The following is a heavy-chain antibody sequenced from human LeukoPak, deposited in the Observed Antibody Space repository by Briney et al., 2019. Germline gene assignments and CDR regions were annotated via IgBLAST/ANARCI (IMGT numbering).Heavy chain of an antibody. CDR2: ISANKGNT. J-gene: IGHJ4*02. CDR1: GYTFTGYY. CDR3: ARLRGSPIVVVSDLDY. D-gene: IGHD2-21*01. Sequence: ASVKVSCKASGYTFTGYYMHWVRQAPGQGLEWMGWISANKGNTYYAQKLQGRVIMTTDTSTSTAYMDLGSLRSDDTATYYCARLRGSPIVVVSDLDYWGQGTLVTVSS. V-gene: IGHV1-18*04.